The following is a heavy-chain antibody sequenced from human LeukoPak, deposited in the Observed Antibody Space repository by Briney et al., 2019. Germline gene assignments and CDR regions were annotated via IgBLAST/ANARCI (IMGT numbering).Heavy chain of an antibody. CDR1: GASYNAYY. CDR2: IDHRGTA. Sequence: SETLSLTCAVYGASYNAYYWSWIRQPPGKGLEWIGDIDHRGTATYNPSLKSRLTISADASKNQFSLKLTSVTDADTAVYYCAVGITILGVAASFDSWGQGNLVIVSS. J-gene: IGHJ4*02. CDR3: AVGITILGVAASFDS. V-gene: IGHV4-34*01. D-gene: IGHD3-3*01.